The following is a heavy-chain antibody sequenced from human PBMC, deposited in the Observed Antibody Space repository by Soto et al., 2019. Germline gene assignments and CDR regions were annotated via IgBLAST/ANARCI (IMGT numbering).Heavy chain of an antibody. Sequence: QVQLVQSGAEVKKPGSSVKVSCKASGGTFSSYAISWVRQAPGQGLEWMGGIIPIFGTANYAQKFQGRVTITADESTSTAYMELSSLRSEDTAVYYCARRGRYCSGGSCYWFDPWGQGTLVIVSS. V-gene: IGHV1-69*01. CDR1: GGTFSSYA. J-gene: IGHJ5*02. CDR2: IIPIFGTA. CDR3: ARRGRYCSGGSCYWFDP. D-gene: IGHD2-15*01.